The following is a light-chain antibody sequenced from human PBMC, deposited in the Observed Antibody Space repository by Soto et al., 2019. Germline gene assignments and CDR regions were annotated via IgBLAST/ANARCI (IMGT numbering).Light chain of an antibody. J-gene: IGKJ5*01. V-gene: IGKV3-11*01. CDR1: QSVSSY. Sequence: EIVLTQSPATLSLSPGERATLSCRASQSVSSYLAWYQQKPGQAPRLLIYDASNRATGIPARFSGSGSGTDFTLTTCSLEPEDFAVYYCQQRSNWPSITFGQGTRREIK. CDR2: DAS. CDR3: QQRSNWPSIT.